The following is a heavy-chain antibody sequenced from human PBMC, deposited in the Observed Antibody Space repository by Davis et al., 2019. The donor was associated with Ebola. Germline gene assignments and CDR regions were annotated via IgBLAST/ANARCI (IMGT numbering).Heavy chain of an antibody. CDR1: GFSFSSYA. CDR3: TKGQGYFLDY. V-gene: IGHV3-30*02. D-gene: IGHD6-13*01. J-gene: IGHJ4*02. Sequence: GGSLRLSCAASGFSFSSYAMHWVRQAPGKGLEWVAFISYDGRNKYYADSVKGRFTFSRDNSKNTLYLQMDTLRVEDTALYYCTKGQGYFLDYWVQGTLVTVSS. CDR2: ISYDGRNK.